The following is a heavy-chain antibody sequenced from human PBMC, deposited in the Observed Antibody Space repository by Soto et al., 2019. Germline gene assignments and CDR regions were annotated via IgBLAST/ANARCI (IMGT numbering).Heavy chain of an antibody. CDR2: ITGNGDTT. CDR1: GFKFSSNA. V-gene: IGHV3-23*01. CDR3: AQCPSPFGGCERVDY. D-gene: IGHD1-26*01. Sequence: EVQLLDSGGGWVQPGGSLRLSCAASGFKFSSNAMSWVRQAPGKGLEWVSGITGNGDTTYYVQSVKGRFTISMDNSKSTLYLQMNSLRAEDTAVYDCAQCPSPFGGCERVDYWGQGTLVTVTS. J-gene: IGHJ4*02.